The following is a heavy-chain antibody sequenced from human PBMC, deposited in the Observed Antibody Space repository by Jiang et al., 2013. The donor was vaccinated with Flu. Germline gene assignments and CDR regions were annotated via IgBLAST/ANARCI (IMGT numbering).Heavy chain of an antibody. V-gene: IGHV4-34*01. Sequence: LLKPSETLSLTCAVYGGSFSGYYWSWIRQPPGKGLEWIGEINHSGSTNYNPSLKSRVTISVDTSKNQFSLKLSSVTAADTAVYYCARNVPIAAAGNFDYWGQGTLVTVSS. CDR1: GGSFSGYY. CDR3: ARNVPIAAAGNFDY. CDR2: INHSGST. J-gene: IGHJ4*02. D-gene: IGHD6-13*01.